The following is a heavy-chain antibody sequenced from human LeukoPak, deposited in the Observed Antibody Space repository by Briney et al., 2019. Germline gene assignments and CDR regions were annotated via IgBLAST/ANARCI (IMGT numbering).Heavy chain of an antibody. J-gene: IGHJ5*02. CDR1: GYTFTSYG. CDR3: ARDIYSGYDLSWFDP. CDR2: ISAYNGNT. V-gene: IGHV1-18*01. D-gene: IGHD5-12*01. Sequence: ASVKVSCKASGYTFTSYGISWVRQAPGQGLEWMGWISAYNGNTNYAQKLQGRVTMTTDTSTSTAYMELRSLRSDDTAVYYCARDIYSGYDLSWFDPWGRGTLVTVSS.